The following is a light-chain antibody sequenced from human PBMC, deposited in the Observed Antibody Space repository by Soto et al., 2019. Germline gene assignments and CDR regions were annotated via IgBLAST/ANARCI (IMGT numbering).Light chain of an antibody. CDR3: SSYAGINILYV. CDR2: EVS. J-gene: IGLJ1*01. CDR1: SRDVGGYDC. Sequence: QSALTQPPSASGSPGQSVTISCTGTSRDVGGYDCVSWYQQHPGKAPKLMMYEVSKRPSGVPDRFSGSKSGNTASLTVSGPQPEDEADYFCSSYAGINILYVFGSGTKV. V-gene: IGLV2-8*01.